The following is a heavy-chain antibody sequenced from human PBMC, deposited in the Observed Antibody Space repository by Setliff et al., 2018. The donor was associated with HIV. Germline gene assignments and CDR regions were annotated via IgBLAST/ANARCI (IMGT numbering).Heavy chain of an antibody. J-gene: IGHJ3*02. CDR3: ATKLYCTNGVCLDAFDI. V-gene: IGHV1-69*13. CDR1: GGTFSSYG. CDR2: IIPMFGTA. D-gene: IGHD2-8*01. Sequence: GASVKVSCKASGGTFSSYGINWVRQAPGQGLEWMGGIIPMFGTANYAQKFQGRVTITADESTSTVYMELTRLRSEETAVYYCATKLYCTNGVCLDAFDIWGQGTMVTVS.